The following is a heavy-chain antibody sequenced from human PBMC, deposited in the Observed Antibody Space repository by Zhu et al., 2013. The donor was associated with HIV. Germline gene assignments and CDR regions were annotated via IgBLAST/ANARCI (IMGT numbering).Heavy chain of an antibody. V-gene: IGHV1-69*01. CDR2: FIPMFGTA. J-gene: IGHJ4*02. CDR3: ARDLPGLTGRADY. Sequence: VQLVQSGAEVKKPGSSVKVSCKASGGTFNSHAISWVRQAPGQGLEWMGGFIPMFGTANYAQRFQGRATITADESTSTGYMELRSLRSEDTAVYYCARDLPGLTGRADYWGQGTLVTVSS. CDR1: GGTFNSHA. D-gene: IGHD1-1*01.